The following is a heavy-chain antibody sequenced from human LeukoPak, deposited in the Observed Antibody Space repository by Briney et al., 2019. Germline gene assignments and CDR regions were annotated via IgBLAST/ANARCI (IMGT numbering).Heavy chain of an antibody. V-gene: IGHV4-34*01. CDR3: ARGGGYSYGSDWFDP. CDR1: GGSFSGYY. J-gene: IGHJ5*02. CDR2: INHSGST. Sequence: SETLSLTCAVYGGSFSGYYWSWIRQPPGKGLEWIGEINHSGSTNYNPSLKSRVTISVDTSKNQFSLKLSSVTAADTAVHYCARGGGYSYGSDWFDPWGQGTLVTVSS. D-gene: IGHD5-18*01.